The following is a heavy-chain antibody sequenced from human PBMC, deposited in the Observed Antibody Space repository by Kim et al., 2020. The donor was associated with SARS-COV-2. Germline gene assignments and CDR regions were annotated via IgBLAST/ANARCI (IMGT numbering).Heavy chain of an antibody. V-gene: IGHV1-46*01. CDR3: ARGAAVADWYFDL. Sequence: YAQKCQGGVTMTRDTSTSTVYMELSSLRSEDTAVYYCARGAAVADWYFDLWGRGTLVTVSS. D-gene: IGHD6-19*01. J-gene: IGHJ2*01.